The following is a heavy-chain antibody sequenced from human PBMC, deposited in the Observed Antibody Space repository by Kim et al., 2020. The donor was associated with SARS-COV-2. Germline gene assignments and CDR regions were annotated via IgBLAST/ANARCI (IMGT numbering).Heavy chain of an antibody. J-gene: IGHJ4*02. D-gene: IGHD3-10*01. CDR2: ISGTRGST. Sequence: GGSLRLSCAASGFSFSNYAMTWVRQTPGKGLEWVSAISGTRGSTYDAEFVRGRFTISRDDSKNTLYLQMNSLTAEDTAVYYCAKSDGSGSLYYFDSWGQG. V-gene: IGHV3-23*01. CDR3: AKSDGSGSLYYFDS. CDR1: GFSFSNYA.